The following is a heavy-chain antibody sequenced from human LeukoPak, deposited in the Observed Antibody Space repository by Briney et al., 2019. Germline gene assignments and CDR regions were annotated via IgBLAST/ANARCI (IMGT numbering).Heavy chain of an antibody. J-gene: IGHJ5*02. CDR3: ALIPGLFYYGSGSYPPGHWFDP. V-gene: IGHV1-18*01. CDR1: GYTFTSYG. Sequence: GASVKVSCKASGYTFTSYGISWVRQAPGQGLEWMGWISAYNGNTNYAQKLQGRVTMTTDTSTSTAYMELRSLRSDDTAVYYCALIPGLFYYGSGSYPPGHWFDPWGQGTLVTVSS. CDR2: ISAYNGNT. D-gene: IGHD3-10*01.